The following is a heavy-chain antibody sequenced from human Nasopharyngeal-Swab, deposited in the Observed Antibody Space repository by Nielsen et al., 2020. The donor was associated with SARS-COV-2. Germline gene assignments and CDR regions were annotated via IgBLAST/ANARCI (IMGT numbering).Heavy chain of an antibody. CDR1: GFTFSSYA. CDR3: AKSFAALTTVSNFDY. CDR2: ISGSGGST. D-gene: IGHD4-17*01. Sequence: GESLNISCAASGFTFSSYAMSWVRQAPGEGLEWVSAISGSGGSTYYADSVKGRFTISRDNSKNTLYLQMNSLRAEDTAVYYCAKSFAALTTVSNFDYWGQGTLVTVSS. V-gene: IGHV3-23*01. J-gene: IGHJ4*02.